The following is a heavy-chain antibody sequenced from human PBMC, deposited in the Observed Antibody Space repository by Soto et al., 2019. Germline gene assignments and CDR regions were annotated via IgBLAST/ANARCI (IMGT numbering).Heavy chain of an antibody. CDR3: ARVGRDGYNYPGDFDY. D-gene: IGHD5-12*01. CDR2: IYYSGST. J-gene: IGHJ4*02. CDR1: GGSISSYY. Sequence: SETLSLTCTVSGGSISSYYWSWIRQPPGKGLEWIGYIYYSGSTNYNPSLKSRVTISVDTSKNQFSLKLSSVTAADTAVYYCARVGRDGYNYPGDFDYWGQGTMVTVSS. V-gene: IGHV4-59*01.